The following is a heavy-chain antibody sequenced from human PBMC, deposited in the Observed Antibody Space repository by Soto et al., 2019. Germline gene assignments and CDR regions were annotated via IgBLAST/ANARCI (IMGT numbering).Heavy chain of an antibody. CDR1: GFTFSSYW. D-gene: IGHD6-13*01. CDR2: IKQDGSEK. CDR3: ACHRGYSSSWDLFDF. Sequence: EVQLVESGGGLVQPGGSLRLSCAASGFTFSSYWMSWVRQAPGKGLEWVANIKQDGSEKYYVDSVKGRFTISRDNAKNSLYLQMTSLRADDTAVYYCACHRGYSSSWDLFDFWGQGTLVTVSS. J-gene: IGHJ4*02. V-gene: IGHV3-7*03.